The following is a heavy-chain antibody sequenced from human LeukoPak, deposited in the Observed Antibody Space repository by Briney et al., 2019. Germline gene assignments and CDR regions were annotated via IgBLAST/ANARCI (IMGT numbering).Heavy chain of an antibody. CDR2: IYTSGST. CDR1: GGSISSGSYY. D-gene: IGHD4/OR15-4a*01. Sequence: PSETLSLTCTFSGGSISSGSYYWSWIRQPAGKGLEWIGRIYTSGSTNYNPSLKSRVTISVDTSKNQFSLKLSSVTAADTAVYYCARGVLDPLLPWFDPWGQGTLVTVSS. CDR3: ARGVLDPLLPWFDP. J-gene: IGHJ5*02. V-gene: IGHV4-61*02.